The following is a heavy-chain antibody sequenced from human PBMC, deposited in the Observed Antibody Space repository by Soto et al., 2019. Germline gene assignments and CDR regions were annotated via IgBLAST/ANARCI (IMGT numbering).Heavy chain of an antibody. CDR2: IIPIFGTA. CDR3: AREGGSGNFRYYAMDV. J-gene: IGHJ6*02. CDR1: GGTCSSYA. V-gene: IGHV1-69*12. D-gene: IGHD3-10*01. Sequence: QVQLVQSGAEVKKPGSSVKVSCKASGGTCSSYAISWVRQAPGQGLEWMGGIIPIFGTANYAQKFQGRVTITADESTSTAYMELSSLRSEDTAVYYCAREGGSGNFRYYAMDVWGQGTTVTVSS.